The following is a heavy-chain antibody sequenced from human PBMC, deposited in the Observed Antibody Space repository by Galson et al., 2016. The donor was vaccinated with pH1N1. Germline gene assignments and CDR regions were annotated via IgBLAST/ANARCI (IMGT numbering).Heavy chain of an antibody. V-gene: IGHV4-61*02. Sequence: TLSLTCTVSGGSISSGNYYWTWIRQPAGKGLEWIGRIFTNGNTDYNPSLKSRLTLSLDTSKNHFSLNLNSVTAADTAVYYCARGGHSGKIKGLDYWGQGTLVTVSS. CDR3: ARGGHSGKIKGLDY. D-gene: IGHD6-19*01. CDR2: IFTNGNT. CDR1: GGSISSGNYY. J-gene: IGHJ4*02.